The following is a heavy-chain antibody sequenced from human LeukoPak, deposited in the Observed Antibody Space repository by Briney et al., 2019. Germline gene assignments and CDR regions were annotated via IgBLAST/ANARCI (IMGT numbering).Heavy chain of an antibody. CDR3: AKDRSSWANDAFDI. CDR2: IWYGGSNK. J-gene: IGHJ3*02. V-gene: IGHV3-30*02. D-gene: IGHD6-13*01. CDR1: GFTFNYYG. Sequence: GSLRLSCAASGFTFNYYGMHWVRQAPGKGLEWVAVIWYGGSNKYYADSVKGRFTISRDNSKNTLYLQMNSLRAEDTAVYYCAKDRSSWANDAFDIWGQGTMVTVSS.